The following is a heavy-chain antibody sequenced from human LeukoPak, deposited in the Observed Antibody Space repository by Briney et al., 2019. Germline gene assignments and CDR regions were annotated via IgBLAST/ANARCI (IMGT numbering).Heavy chain of an antibody. V-gene: IGHV4-34*01. Sequence: RSSETLSLTCAVYGGSFSGYYWSWIRQPPGKGLEWIGEINHSGSTNYNPSLKSRVAISVDTSKNQFSLKLSSVTAADTAVYYCARGPEIAAATPIDLWGRGTLVTVSS. CDR2: INHSGST. D-gene: IGHD6-13*01. CDR1: GGSFSGYY. J-gene: IGHJ2*01. CDR3: ARGPEIAAATPIDL.